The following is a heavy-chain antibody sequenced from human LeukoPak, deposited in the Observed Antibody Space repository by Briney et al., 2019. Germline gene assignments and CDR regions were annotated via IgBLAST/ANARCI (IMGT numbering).Heavy chain of an antibody. J-gene: IGHJ4*02. V-gene: IGHV1-46*01. Sequence: GASVKVSCKASGYTFTSYYMHWVRQAPGQGLEWMGIINPSGGSTSYAQKFQGRVTMTRDMSTSTVYMELSSLRSEDTAVYYCARGSARRRYSSQVDYWGQGTLVTVSS. CDR1: GYTFTSYY. CDR2: INPSGGST. CDR3: ARGSARRRYSSQVDY. D-gene: IGHD3-9*01.